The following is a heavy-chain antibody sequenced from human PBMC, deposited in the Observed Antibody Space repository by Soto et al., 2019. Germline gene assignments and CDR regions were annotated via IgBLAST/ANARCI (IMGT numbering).Heavy chain of an antibody. Sequence: QVQLVESGGGVVQPGRSLRLSCAASGFTFSSYAMHWVRQAPGKGLEWVAVISYDGSNKYYADSVKGRFTISRDNSKNTLDVQMIILRAEDTSVYYCAGVPSSSGRAHFDYWGQGTLVTVSS. CDR2: ISYDGSNK. V-gene: IGHV3-30-3*01. CDR1: GFTFSSYA. D-gene: IGHD2-15*01. CDR3: AGVPSSSGRAHFDY. J-gene: IGHJ4*02.